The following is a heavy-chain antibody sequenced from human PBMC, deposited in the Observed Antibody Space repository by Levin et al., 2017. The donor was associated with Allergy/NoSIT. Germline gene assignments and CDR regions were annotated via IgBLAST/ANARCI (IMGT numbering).Heavy chain of an antibody. J-gene: IGHJ4*02. V-gene: IGHV4-34*01. CDR1: GGSFSGYY. CDR2: INHSGST. Sequence: PSETLSLTCAVYGGSFSGYYWSWIRQPPGKGLEWIGEINHSGSTNYNPSLKSRVTISVDTSKNQFSLKLSSVTAADTAVYYCARRGSAAAGRRYDYWGQGTLVTVSS. CDR3: ARRGSAAAGRRYDY. D-gene: IGHD6-13*01.